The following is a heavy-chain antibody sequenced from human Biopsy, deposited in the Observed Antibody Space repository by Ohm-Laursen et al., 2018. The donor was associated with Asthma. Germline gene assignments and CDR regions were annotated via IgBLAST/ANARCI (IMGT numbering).Heavy chain of an antibody. V-gene: IGHV2-5*02. D-gene: IGHD3-9*01. Sequence: TQTLTLTYSFSGFSLRTPGVGVGWIRQSPGKALEWLAPIYWDDYNLFRPSLKRRLTITKDPSKNQVVLTMTKMDPVDSGTHYCALSQDSGFDDHSPSWFDPWGQGTLVTVSS. CDR2: IYWDDYN. CDR3: ALSQDSGFDDHSPSWFDP. CDR1: GFSLRTPGVG. J-gene: IGHJ5*02.